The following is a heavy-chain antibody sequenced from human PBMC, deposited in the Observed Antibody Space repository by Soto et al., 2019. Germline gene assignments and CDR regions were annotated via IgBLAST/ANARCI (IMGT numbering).Heavy chain of an antibody. Sequence: GASVKVSCKASGYTFTSYGISWVRQAPGQGLEWMGWISAYNGNTNYAQKLQGRVTMTTDTSTSTAYMELRSLRSDDTAVYYCARVDYYDISVVRGLDYWGQGTLVTSPQ. CDR3: ARVDYYDISVVRGLDY. J-gene: IGHJ4*02. V-gene: IGHV1-18*01. CDR2: ISAYNGNT. CDR1: GYTFTSYG. D-gene: IGHD3-22*01.